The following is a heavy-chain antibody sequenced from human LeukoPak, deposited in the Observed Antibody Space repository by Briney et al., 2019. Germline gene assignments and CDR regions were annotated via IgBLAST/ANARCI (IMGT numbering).Heavy chain of an antibody. Sequence: PGGSLRLSCAASGFTFSSYAMHWVRQAPGKGLEWVAFIQYDGSDKYYAGSVKGRFTISRDNSKNTLCLQMNSLRAEDTAVYYCAKEIWPTVTTPGHTHFDYWGQGTLVTVSS. V-gene: IGHV3-30*02. CDR2: IQYDGSDK. J-gene: IGHJ4*02. D-gene: IGHD4-17*01. CDR3: AKEIWPTVTTPGHTHFDY. CDR1: GFTFSSYA.